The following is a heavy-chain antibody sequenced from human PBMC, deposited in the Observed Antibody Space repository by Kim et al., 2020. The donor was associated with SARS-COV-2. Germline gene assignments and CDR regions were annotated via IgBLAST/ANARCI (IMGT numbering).Heavy chain of an antibody. Sequence: DDKRYSPSLKSRLTITKDTSKNQVVLTMTNMDPVDTATYYCAHRRVGFDYWGQGTLVTVSS. D-gene: IGHD1-26*01. CDR3: AHRRVGFDY. CDR2: DDK. J-gene: IGHJ4*02. V-gene: IGHV2-5*01.